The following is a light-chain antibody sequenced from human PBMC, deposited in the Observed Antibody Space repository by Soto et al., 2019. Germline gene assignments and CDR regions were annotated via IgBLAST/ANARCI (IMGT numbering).Light chain of an antibody. CDR1: SSNIGAGYD. CDR3: QPYDSSMSGYV. V-gene: IGLV1-40*01. J-gene: IGLJ1*01. Sequence: QSVLTQPPSVSGAPGQRVTISCTGSSSNIGAGYDVHWYQQLPGTAPKLLIYANTNRPSGVPDRFSGSKSGTSDSLAITGLRAEDEADYYCQPYDSSMSGYVFGTGTKATVL. CDR2: ANT.